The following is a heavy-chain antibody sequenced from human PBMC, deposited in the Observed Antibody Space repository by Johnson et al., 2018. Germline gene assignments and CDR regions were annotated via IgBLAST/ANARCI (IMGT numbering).Heavy chain of an antibody. CDR3: ARKDTFKGHYALDG. V-gene: IGHV1-69*01. Sequence: QVQLVESGAEVKKPGSSVKVSCKVSGGTFGSYDISWVRQAPGQGLEWMGGTLPMFGSLSYAQKFQGRVTFTADESTSTAYMDLSSLRSEDTAVYYCARKDTFKGHYALDGWGQGTAVTVSS. J-gene: IGHJ6*02. CDR1: GGTFGSYD. CDR2: TLPMFGSL. D-gene: IGHD5-18*01.